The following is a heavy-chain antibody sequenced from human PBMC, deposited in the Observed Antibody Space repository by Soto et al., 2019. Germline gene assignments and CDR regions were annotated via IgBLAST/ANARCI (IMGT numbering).Heavy chain of an antibody. V-gene: IGHV4-30-4*01. CDR2: IYYSGST. CDR1: GDSISSDDYY. Sequence: PSETLSLTCTVSGDSISSDDYYWSWIRQPPGKGLEWIGYIYYSGSTYYNPSLKSRVTISIDTSKNQFSLKLSSVTAADTAVYFCARSYGGYFDHWGQGTLVSVSS. CDR3: ARSYGGYFDH. J-gene: IGHJ4*02. D-gene: IGHD3-16*01.